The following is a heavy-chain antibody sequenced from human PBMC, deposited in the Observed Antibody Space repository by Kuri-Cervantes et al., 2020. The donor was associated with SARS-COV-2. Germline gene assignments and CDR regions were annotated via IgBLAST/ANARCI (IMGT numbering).Heavy chain of an antibody. D-gene: IGHD5-12*01. J-gene: IGHJ4*02. CDR3: ARELTKYSCYDC. Sequence: GGSLRLSWAASEFTFSSYSMNWVRQAPGKGLEWVSSISSSSSYIYYTDSVKGRFTISRDNAKNSLYMQMNSRRAEDTAVYYCARELTKYSCYDCWGQGTLVTVSS. CDR1: EFTFSSYS. CDR2: ISSSSSYI. V-gene: IGHV3-21*01.